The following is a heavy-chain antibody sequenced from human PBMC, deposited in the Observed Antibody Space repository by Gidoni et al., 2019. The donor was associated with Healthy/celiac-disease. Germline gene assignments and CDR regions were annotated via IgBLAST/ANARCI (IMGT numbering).Heavy chain of an antibody. J-gene: IGHJ4*02. V-gene: IGHV3-11*01. D-gene: IGHD3-3*01. CDR3: ARGVTYYDFWSGYYFDY. CDR1: GFTFIDYY. Sequence: QVQLVESGGGLVKPGGSLRLSCAASGFTFIDYYMSWIRQAPGKGLVWVSYISRSGSTIYYGDSVKGRFTISRYKAMNSMYLQMNSLRAGDTAVYYCARGVTYYDFWSGYYFDYWGQGTLVTVSS. CDR2: ISRSGSTI.